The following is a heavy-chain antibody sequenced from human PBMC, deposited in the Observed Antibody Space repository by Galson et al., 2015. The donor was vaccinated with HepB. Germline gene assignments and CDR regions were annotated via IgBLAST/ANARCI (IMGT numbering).Heavy chain of an antibody. Sequence: SLRLSCAASGLSFSSYGMHWVRQAPGKGLEWVAVISYDGSNKYYADSVKGRFTISRDNSKNTLYLQMNSLRAEDTAVYYCAKVERRANLYYYYYGMDVWGQGTTVTVSS. CDR3: AKVERRANLYYYYYGMDV. J-gene: IGHJ6*02. V-gene: IGHV3-30*18. CDR2: ISYDGSNK. CDR1: GLSFSSYG. D-gene: IGHD5-24*01.